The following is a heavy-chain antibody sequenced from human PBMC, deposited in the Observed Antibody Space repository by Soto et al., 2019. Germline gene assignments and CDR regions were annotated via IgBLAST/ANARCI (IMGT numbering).Heavy chain of an antibody. CDR2: SNDNGGST. D-gene: IGHD6-13*01. Sequence: GGSLRLSCAASGLSFTSYAMNWVRQAPGKGLEWVSLSNDNGGSTYYADSVKGRFTTSRDISKNTLYLQMNNLRAEDTAVYYCAILENSTWYTGYYFDYWGQGILVTVSS. CDR1: GLSFTSYA. V-gene: IGHV3-23*01. CDR3: AILENSTWYTGYYFDY. J-gene: IGHJ4*01.